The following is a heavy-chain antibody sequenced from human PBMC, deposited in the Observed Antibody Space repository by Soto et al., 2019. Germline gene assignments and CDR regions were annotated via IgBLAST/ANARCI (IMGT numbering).Heavy chain of an antibody. CDR2: ISSNGVGT. Sequence: GGSLRLSCAASGFTLSGFAMDWVRQAPGKGLEYVSGISSNGVGTYYANSVQGRFTISRDNSKNTVYLQMGSLRPEDMAVYYCARRARPDFYYMDVWGKGTTVTVSS. CDR1: GFTLSGFA. D-gene: IGHD6-6*01. J-gene: IGHJ6*03. V-gene: IGHV3-64*01. CDR3: ARRARPDFYYMDV.